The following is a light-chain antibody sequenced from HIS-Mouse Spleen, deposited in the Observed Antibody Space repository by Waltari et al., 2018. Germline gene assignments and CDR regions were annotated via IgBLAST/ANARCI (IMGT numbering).Light chain of an antibody. Sequence: SYELTQPPSVSVSPGQTARITCSGDAFPKKYAYWYQQKSGQAPVLVIYEDCKRPSGIPEGLSGASSGTMATLTISGAQVEDEADYYCYSTDSSGNHRVFGGGTKLTVL. CDR1: AFPKKY. J-gene: IGLJ2*01. CDR3: YSTDSSGNHRV. CDR2: EDC. V-gene: IGLV3-10*01.